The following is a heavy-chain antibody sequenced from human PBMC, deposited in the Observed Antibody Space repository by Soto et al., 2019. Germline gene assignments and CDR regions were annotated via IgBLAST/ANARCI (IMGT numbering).Heavy chain of an antibody. CDR3: ARGPTYNCSSTSCNLGWFDP. CDR1: GGSFSGYY. J-gene: IGHJ5*02. CDR2: INHSGST. Sequence: PSETLSLTCAVYGGSFSGYYWSWIRQPPGKGLEWIGEINHSGSTNYNPSLKSRVTISVDTSKNQFSLKLSSVTAADTAVYYCARGPTYNCSSTSCNLGWFDPWGQGTLVTVSS. D-gene: IGHD2-2*01. V-gene: IGHV4-34*01.